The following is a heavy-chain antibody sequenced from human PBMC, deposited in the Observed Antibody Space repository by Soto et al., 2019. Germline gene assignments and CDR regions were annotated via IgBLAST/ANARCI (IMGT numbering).Heavy chain of an antibody. CDR3: ARNSRAVAGIQEDY. CDR1: GFTFSSYS. D-gene: IGHD6-19*01. CDR2: ISSSSSYI. Sequence: EVQLVESGGGLVKPGGSLRLSCAASGFTFSSYSMNWVRQAPGKGLEWVSSISSSSSYIYYADSVKGRFTISRDNAKNSLYLQMNSLRAEDTAVYYCARNSRAVAGIQEDYWGQVTLVTVSS. V-gene: IGHV3-21*01. J-gene: IGHJ4*02.